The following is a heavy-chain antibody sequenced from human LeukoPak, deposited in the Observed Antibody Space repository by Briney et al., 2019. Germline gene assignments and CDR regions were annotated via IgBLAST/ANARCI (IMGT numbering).Heavy chain of an antibody. J-gene: IGHJ4*02. CDR3: VREARGYHYTYFDY. V-gene: IGHV3-13*01. D-gene: IGHD5-18*01. CDR2: VSAGHHA. CDR1: GFTLGGHD. Sequence: PGGSLRLSCTASGFTLGGHDMHWVRQTTGVGLEWVAAVSAGHHAFYAGSVKGRFTVSRVDAKNSLYLQMNSLRAGDTAVYYCVREARGYHYTYFDYWGQGSLVTVSS.